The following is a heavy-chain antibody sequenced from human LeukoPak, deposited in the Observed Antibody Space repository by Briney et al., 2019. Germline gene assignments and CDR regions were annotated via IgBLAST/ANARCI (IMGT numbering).Heavy chain of an antibody. CDR1: GFTFGSHA. D-gene: IGHD5-18*01. Sequence: GGSLRLSCEASGFTFGSHAMYWVRQAPGKGLEWVAGIFGSGGSPHYADPVKGRFTISRDNSRNTVYLQINRLRAEDTAVYHCGKTTVGYSSGQKPAWPVDYWGQGTLVTVSS. CDR3: GKTTVGYSSGQKPAWPVDY. J-gene: IGHJ4*02. CDR2: IFGSGGSP. V-gene: IGHV3-23*01.